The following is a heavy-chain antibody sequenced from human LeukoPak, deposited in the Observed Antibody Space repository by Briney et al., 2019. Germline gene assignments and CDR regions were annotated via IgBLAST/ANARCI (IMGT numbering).Heavy chain of an antibody. Sequence: GASVKVSCKASGYTFTGYYMHWVRQAPGQGLEWMGWINPNSGGTNYAQKFQGRVTMTRDTSISTAYMELSRLRSDDTAVYYCARGVILAVAGTQGDYWGQGTLVTVSS. CDR1: GYTFTGYY. CDR2: INPNSGGT. V-gene: IGHV1-2*02. D-gene: IGHD6-19*01. J-gene: IGHJ4*02. CDR3: ARGVILAVAGTQGDY.